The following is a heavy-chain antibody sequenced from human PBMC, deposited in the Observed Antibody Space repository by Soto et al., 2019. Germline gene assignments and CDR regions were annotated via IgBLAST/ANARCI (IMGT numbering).Heavy chain of an antibody. CDR2: VYHTGTT. CDR1: GGSISSYF. CDR3: ARDLAAVPRAFDY. V-gene: IGHV4-59*01. J-gene: IGHJ4*02. D-gene: IGHD6-13*01. Sequence: SLSLTCTVSGGSISSYFYIWVRQPPGKGLEWIGSVYHTGTTDYNPSLKSRVTISVDTSKTQFSLNLRSVTAADTAVYYCARDLAAVPRAFDYWGRGTLVTVSS.